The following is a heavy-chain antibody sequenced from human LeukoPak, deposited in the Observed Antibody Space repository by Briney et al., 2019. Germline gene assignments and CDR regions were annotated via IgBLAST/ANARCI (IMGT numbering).Heavy chain of an antibody. V-gene: IGHV3-30*02. J-gene: IGHJ3*02. D-gene: IGHD3-10*01. Sequence: GGSLRLSCAASGFTFSSYGMHWVRQAPGKGLEWVAFIRYDGSNKYYADSVKGRFTISRDNAKNSLYLQMNSLRAEDTAVYYCAREEGYYGSGSEGPAFDIWGQGTMVTDSS. CDR1: GFTFSSYG. CDR3: AREEGYYGSGSEGPAFDI. CDR2: IRYDGSNK.